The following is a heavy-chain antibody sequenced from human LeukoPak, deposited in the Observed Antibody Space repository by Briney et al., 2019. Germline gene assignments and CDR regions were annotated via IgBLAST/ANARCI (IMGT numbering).Heavy chain of an antibody. V-gene: IGHV3-21*01. J-gene: IGHJ4*02. CDR3: AKDRESYYCTSTSCYLDY. CDR2: ISGTGSHI. Sequence: PGGSLRLSCEASGFTFSVYSMNWVRQAPGKGLEWVSSISGTGSHIYSADSVKGRFTISRDNSKNTLYLQMNSLRAEDTAVYYCAKDRESYYCTSTSCYLDYWGQGTLVTVSS. CDR1: GFTFSVYS. D-gene: IGHD2-2*01.